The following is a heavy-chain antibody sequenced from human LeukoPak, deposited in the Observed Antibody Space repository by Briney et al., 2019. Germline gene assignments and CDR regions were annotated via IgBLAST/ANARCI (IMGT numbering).Heavy chain of an antibody. CDR2: ISGSGGST. V-gene: IGHV3-23*01. CDR1: GFTFSSYA. J-gene: IGHJ4*02. D-gene: IGHD6-13*01. Sequence: GGSLRLSCAASGFTFSSYAMSWVRQAPGKGLEWVSGISGSGGSTYYADSVKGRFTISRDNSKNTLYLQMNSLRVEDTAVYYCAKGMQKLAPRGVDYWGQGTLVTVSS. CDR3: AKGMQKLAPRGVDY.